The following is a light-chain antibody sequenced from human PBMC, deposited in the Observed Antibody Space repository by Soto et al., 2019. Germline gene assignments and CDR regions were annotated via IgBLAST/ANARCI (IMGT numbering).Light chain of an antibody. CDR1: QSVSSY. CDR3: QQRSNWPLN. Sequence: EIVLTQSPATLSLSPGERATLSCRASQSVSSYLAWYQQKPGQPPRLVIYDASNRATGIPARFSGSGSGTDFTLTTISLEPEDFAVYYCQQRSNWPLNFGGGTKVEIK. J-gene: IGKJ4*01. CDR2: DAS. V-gene: IGKV3-11*01.